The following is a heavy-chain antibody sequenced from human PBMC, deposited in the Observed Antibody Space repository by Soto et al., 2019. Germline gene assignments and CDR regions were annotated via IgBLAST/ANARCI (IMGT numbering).Heavy chain of an antibody. J-gene: IGHJ4*02. V-gene: IGHV3-23*01. CDR2: ISGSGGST. Sequence: EVQLLESGGGLVQPGGSLRLSCAASGFTVSSYAMSWVRQAPGKGLEWVSAISGSGGSTYYADSVKGRFTISRDNSKNTLYLQMNSLRPEDTAVYYCAKAMGGITMVRGVIDYWGQGTLVTVSS. D-gene: IGHD3-10*01. CDR1: GFTVSSYA. CDR3: AKAMGGITMVRGVIDY.